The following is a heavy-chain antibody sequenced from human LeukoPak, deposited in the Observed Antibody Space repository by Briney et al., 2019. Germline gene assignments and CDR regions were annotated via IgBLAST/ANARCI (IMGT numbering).Heavy chain of an antibody. V-gene: IGHV3-74*01. CDR1: GFSFSVYW. Sequence: GGSLRLSCAASGFSFSVYWMHWVRQAPGKGPVWVSRIKTDGSITDYADFVKGRFTISRDNAKNSLYLQMNSLRAEDTAVYFCARVKQQLVRLLGRDTTYYYYYYMDVWGKGTTVTVSS. CDR2: IKTDGSIT. D-gene: IGHD6-13*01. J-gene: IGHJ6*03. CDR3: ARVKQQLVRLLGRDTTYYYYYYMDV.